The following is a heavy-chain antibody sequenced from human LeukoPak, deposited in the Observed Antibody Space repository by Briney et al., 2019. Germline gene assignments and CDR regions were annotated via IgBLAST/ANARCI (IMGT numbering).Heavy chain of an antibody. Sequence: GESLKISCKGSGYSFTSYWIGWVRQMPGKGLEWMGIIYPGDPDTRYSPSFQGQVTISADKSISTAYLQWSSLKASDTAMYYCARVGYCSGGSCPHFDYWGQGTLVTVSS. CDR3: ARVGYCSGGSCPHFDY. CDR2: IYPGDPDT. J-gene: IGHJ4*02. CDR1: GYSFTSYW. D-gene: IGHD2-15*01. V-gene: IGHV5-51*01.